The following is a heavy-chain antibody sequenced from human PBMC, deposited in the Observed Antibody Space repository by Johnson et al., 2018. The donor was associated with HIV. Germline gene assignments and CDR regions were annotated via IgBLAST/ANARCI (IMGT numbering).Heavy chain of an antibody. CDR3: AKDTRYYDSSGYPTEAFDI. D-gene: IGHD3-22*01. V-gene: IGHV3-30*02. CDR1: GFTFSSYG. Sequence: QVQLVESGGGVVQPGRSLRLSCAASGFTFSSYGMHWVRQAPGKGLEWVAFIRYDGSNKYYADSVKGRFTISRDNSKNTLYLQMNSLRTEDTAFYYCAKDTRYYDSSGYPTEAFDIWGQGTMVTVSS. J-gene: IGHJ3*02. CDR2: IRYDGSNK.